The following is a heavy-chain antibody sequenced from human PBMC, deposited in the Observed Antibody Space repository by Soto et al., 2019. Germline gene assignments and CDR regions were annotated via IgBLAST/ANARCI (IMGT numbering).Heavy chain of an antibody. J-gene: IGHJ4*02. D-gene: IGHD5-12*01. CDR3: ARVSGYYFLDY. CDR2: INAGNGNT. V-gene: IGHV1-3*01. Sequence: GASVKVSCKASGYTFTNYAMHWVRQAPGQRLEWMGWINAGNGNTKYSQKLQGRVTITRDTSASTAYMELSSLRSEDTAVYYCARVSGYYFLDYWGQGTLVTVSS. CDR1: GYTFTNYA.